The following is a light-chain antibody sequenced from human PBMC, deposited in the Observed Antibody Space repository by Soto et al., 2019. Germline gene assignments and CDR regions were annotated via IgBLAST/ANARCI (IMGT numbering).Light chain of an antibody. CDR2: EVA. V-gene: IGLV2-14*03. J-gene: IGLJ2*01. CDR3: QSFDTSLSGSVV. Sequence: QSALTQTASVSGSPGQSITMSCTGTSSDVGGYNFVSWYQQHPGKAPKLIVHEVANRLSGVSGRFSGSKSGNTAFLTISGLQAEDEADYYCQSFDTSLSGSVVFGGGTKLTVL. CDR1: SSDVGGYNF.